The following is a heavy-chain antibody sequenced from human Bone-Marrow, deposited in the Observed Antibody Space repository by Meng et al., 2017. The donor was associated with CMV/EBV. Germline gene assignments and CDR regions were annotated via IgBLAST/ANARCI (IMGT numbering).Heavy chain of an antibody. CDR3: ARDWYSGSGAWFDP. V-gene: IGHV4-59*01. D-gene: IGHD1-26*01. CDR2: IYYSGST. CDR1: GGSISSYY. Sequence: GSLRLSCTVSGGSISSYYWSWIRQPPGKGLEWIGYIYYSGSTKYNPSLKSRVTISVDTSKNQFSLKLSSVTAADTAVYYCARDWYSGSGAWFDPWGQGTLVTVSS. J-gene: IGHJ5*01.